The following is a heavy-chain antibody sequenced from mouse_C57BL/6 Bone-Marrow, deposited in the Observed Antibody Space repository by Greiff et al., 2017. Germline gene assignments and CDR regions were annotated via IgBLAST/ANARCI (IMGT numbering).Heavy chain of an antibody. Sequence: QVQLQQPGAELVRPGTSVKLSCKASGYTFTSYWMHWVKQRPGQGLEWIGVIDPSDSYTNYNQKFKGKATLTVDTSSSTAYRQLSSLTSEDSGVYYCAYGNYGGFDYWGQGTTLTVSS. CDR1: GYTFTSYW. D-gene: IGHD2-1*01. J-gene: IGHJ2*01. CDR2: IDPSDSYT. CDR3: AYGNYGGFDY. V-gene: IGHV1-59*01.